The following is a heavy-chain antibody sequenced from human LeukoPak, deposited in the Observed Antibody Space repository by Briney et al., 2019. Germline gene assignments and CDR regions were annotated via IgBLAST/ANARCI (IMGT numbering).Heavy chain of an antibody. CDR3: ARADSSNWYDSRGYFDY. CDR1: GGSISSYY. Sequence: SETLSLTCTVSGGSISSYYWSRIRQPPGKGLEWIGYIYYSGSTNYNPSLKSRVTISVDTSKNQLSLKLNSVTAADTAVYYCARADSSNWYDSRGYFDYWGQGTLVTVSS. V-gene: IGHV4-59*01. D-gene: IGHD1-1*01. CDR2: IYYSGST. J-gene: IGHJ4*02.